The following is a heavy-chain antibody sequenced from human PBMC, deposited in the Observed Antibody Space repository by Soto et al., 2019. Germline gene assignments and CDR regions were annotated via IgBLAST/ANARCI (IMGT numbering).Heavy chain of an antibody. CDR2: ISSSSSYI. CDR1: GFTFSSYS. D-gene: IGHD2-21*02. CDR3: ARGENWPYCGADCYDHYGMDV. Sequence: PGGSLRLSCAASGFTFSSYSMNWVRQAPGKGLEWVSSISSSSSYIYYADSVKGRFTISRDNAKNSLYLQMNSLRAEDTAVYYCARGENWPYCGADCYDHYGMDVWGQGTPVTVYS. J-gene: IGHJ6*02. V-gene: IGHV3-21*01.